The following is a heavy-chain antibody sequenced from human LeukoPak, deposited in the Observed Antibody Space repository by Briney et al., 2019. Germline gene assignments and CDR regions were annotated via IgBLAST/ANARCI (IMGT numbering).Heavy chain of an antibody. CDR1: GYSFTSYW. CDR3: ARTMGTSTSSTLDY. V-gene: IGHV5-51*01. CDR2: IYPGDSDT. D-gene: IGHD2-2*01. J-gene: IGHJ4*02. Sequence: GESLQISCKGSGYSFTSYWIGWVRQMPGKGLEWMGIIYPGDSDTRYSPSFQGQVTISADKSISTAYLQWGSLKASDTAIYYCARTMGTSTSSTLDYWGQGTLVTVSS.